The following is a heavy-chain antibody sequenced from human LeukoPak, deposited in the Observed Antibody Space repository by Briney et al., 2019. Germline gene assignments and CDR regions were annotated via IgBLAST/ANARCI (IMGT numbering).Heavy chain of an antibody. D-gene: IGHD4-17*01. CDR2: ISGGGGST. J-gene: IGHJ4*02. V-gene: IGHV3-23*01. Sequence: GWSLRLSCAASGFTFSNYAMSWVRQAPGKGLEWVSAISGGGGSTYYADSVRGRFTISRDNSKYTLYLQMNSLRVEDTAVYYCATHMTSVTTSLDYWGQGTLVTVSS. CDR3: ATHMTSVTTSLDY. CDR1: GFTFSNYA.